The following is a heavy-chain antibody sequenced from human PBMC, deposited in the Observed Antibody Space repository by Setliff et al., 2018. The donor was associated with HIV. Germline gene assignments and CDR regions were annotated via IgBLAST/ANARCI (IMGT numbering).Heavy chain of an antibody. CDR2: INSYNGNT. V-gene: IGHV1-18*04. CDR3: SRSGVPPYYYYGMDV. CDR1: GYTFTTYG. J-gene: IGHJ6*02. Sequence: GASVKVSCKASGYTFTTYGVNWVRQAPRQGLEWMGWINSYNGNTKFAQKFQGRVTMTTDTSTTTAFMELRSLKADDTGIYYCSRSGVPPYYYYGMDVWGQGTTVTVSS. D-gene: IGHD3-10*01.